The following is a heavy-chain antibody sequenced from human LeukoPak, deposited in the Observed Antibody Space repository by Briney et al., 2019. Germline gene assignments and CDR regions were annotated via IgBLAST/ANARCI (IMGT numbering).Heavy chain of an antibody. D-gene: IGHD3-16*01. V-gene: IGHV3-30*03. J-gene: IGHJ4*02. CDR3: ATWVSLDY. CDR1: GFTFRSYG. CDR2: ISYDGSNK. Sequence: GGSLRLSCAASGFTFRSYGMHWVRQAPGKGLEWVAVISYDGSNKYYADSVKGRFTISRDNSKNTLYLQMNSLRAEDTAVYYCATWVSLDYWGQGTLVTVSS.